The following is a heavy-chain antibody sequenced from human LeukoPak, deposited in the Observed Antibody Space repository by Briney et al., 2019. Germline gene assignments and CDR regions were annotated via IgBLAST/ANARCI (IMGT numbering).Heavy chain of an antibody. CDR1: GGSFSGYY. CDR2: INHSGST. J-gene: IGHJ4*02. CDR3: ARAASVGMVRGEPGGVDY. Sequence: SETLSLTCAVYGGSFSGYYWSWIRQPPGEGLEWIGEINHSGSTNYNPSLKSRVTISVDTSKNQFSLKLSSVTAADTAVYYCARAASVGMVRGEPGGVDYWGQGTLVTVSS. D-gene: IGHD3-10*01. V-gene: IGHV4-34*01.